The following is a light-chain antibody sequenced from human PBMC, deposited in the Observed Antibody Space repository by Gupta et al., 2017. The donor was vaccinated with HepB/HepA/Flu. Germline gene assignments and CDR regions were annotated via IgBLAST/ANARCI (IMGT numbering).Light chain of an antibody. CDR2: AAS. V-gene: IGKV1-39*01. J-gene: IGKJ4*01. Sequence: IQMTQSPSSLSASVGDRVTITCRASQSISSYLNWYQQKPGKAPKLLIYAASSLQSGVPSRFSGSGSGTDFTRTISSLQPEDFAADYCQQSYRTPSLGLGGGTKVEIK. CDR1: QSISSY. CDR3: QQSYRTPSLG.